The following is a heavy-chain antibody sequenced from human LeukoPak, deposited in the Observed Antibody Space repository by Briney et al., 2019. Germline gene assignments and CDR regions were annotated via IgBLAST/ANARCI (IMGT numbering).Heavy chain of an antibody. Sequence: GGSLRLSCAASGFTFSSYGMHWVRQAPGKGLEWVAFIRYDGSNKYYADSVKGRFTISRDNSKNTLYLQMNSLRAEDTAVYYCAEDRPTPTSIAAAGIFQHWGQGTLVTVSS. V-gene: IGHV3-30*02. CDR2: IRYDGSNK. CDR1: GFTFSSYG. J-gene: IGHJ1*01. D-gene: IGHD6-13*01. CDR3: AEDRPTPTSIAAAGIFQH.